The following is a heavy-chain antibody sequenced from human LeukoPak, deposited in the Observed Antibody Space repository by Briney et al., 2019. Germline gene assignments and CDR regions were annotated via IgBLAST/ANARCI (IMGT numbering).Heavy chain of an antibody. Sequence: ASVKVSCKASGYTFTSYDINWVRQAPGQGLEWMGWISAYNGNTNYAQKLQGRVTMTTDTSTSTAYMELRSLRSDDTAVYYCARVTYSSGWLGHNWFDPWGQGTLVTVSS. CDR1: GYTFTSYD. CDR2: ISAYNGNT. V-gene: IGHV1-18*01. D-gene: IGHD6-19*01. CDR3: ARVTYSSGWLGHNWFDP. J-gene: IGHJ5*02.